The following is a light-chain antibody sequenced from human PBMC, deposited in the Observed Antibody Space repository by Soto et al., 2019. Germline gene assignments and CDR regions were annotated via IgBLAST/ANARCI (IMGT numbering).Light chain of an antibody. Sequence: QSALTQPASVSGSPGQSITISCTGTSSDVGGYNYVSWYQQHPGKAPQLMIYDVSSRPSGVSHRFSGSKSGTTASLTISGLQAEDEAYYFCSSYTAITTTRVFGGGTTLTVL. CDR3: SSYTAITTTRV. CDR2: DVS. CDR1: SSDVGGYNY. V-gene: IGLV2-14*03. J-gene: IGLJ2*01.